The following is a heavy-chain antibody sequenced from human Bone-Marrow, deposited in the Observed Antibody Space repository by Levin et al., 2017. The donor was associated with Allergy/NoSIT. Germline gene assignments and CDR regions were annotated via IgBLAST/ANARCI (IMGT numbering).Heavy chain of an antibody. V-gene: IGHV3-9*01. CDR1: GFNFEDLA. Sequence: SLKISCAGSGFNFEDLAMHWVRQAPGKGLEWVAVISGNGGYNRYADSVKGRFTISRDNAKYSLSLQMNSLRVEDTASYFCAKSRLSATGNDSCAMDVWGQGTTVAVSS. CDR3: AKSRLSATGNDSCAMDV. D-gene: IGHD1-1*01. J-gene: IGHJ6*02. CDR2: ISGNGGYN.